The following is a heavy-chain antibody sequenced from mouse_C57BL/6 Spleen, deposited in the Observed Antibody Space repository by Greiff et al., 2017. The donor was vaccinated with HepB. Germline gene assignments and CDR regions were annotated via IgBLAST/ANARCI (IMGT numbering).Heavy chain of an antibody. D-gene: IGHD2-1*01. J-gene: IGHJ4*01. CDR2: IYPGSGST. Sequence: QVQLKQPGAELVKPGASVKMSCKASGYTFTSYWITWVKQRPGQGLEWIGDIYPGSGSTNYNEKFKSKATLTVDTSSSTAYMQLSSLTSEDSAVYYCARSRIYYGNYYAMDYWGQGTSVTVSS. CDR3: ARSRIYYGNYYAMDY. V-gene: IGHV1-55*01. CDR1: GYTFTSYW.